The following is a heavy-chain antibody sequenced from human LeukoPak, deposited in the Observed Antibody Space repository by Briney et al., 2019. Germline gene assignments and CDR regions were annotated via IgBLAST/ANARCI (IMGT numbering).Heavy chain of an antibody. CDR3: AKMKGHPLPKYYMDV. D-gene: IGHD1-26*01. Sequence: GGSLRLSCAASGFTLSSYAMSWVRQAPGKGLEWVSGISGSGDNTLYADSVKGRFTISRDNSKNTLYLEMNSLRAEDTAIYYCAKMKGHPLPKYYMDVWGQGTTVTVSS. J-gene: IGHJ6*01. V-gene: IGHV3-23*01. CDR2: ISGSGDNT. CDR1: GFTLSSYA.